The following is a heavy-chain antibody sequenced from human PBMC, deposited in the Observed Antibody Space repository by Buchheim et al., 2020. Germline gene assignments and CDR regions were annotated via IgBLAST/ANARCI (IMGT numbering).Heavy chain of an antibody. CDR1: GFTFSSYS. J-gene: IGHJ6*02. Sequence: EVQLVESGGGLVKPGGSLRLSCAASGFTFSSYSMHWVRQAPGKGLEWVSSISSSSSYIYYADSVKGRFTISRDNAKNSLYLQMNSLRAEDTAVYYCARDRYYYGSGSYYYYYYYYGMDVWGQGTT. CDR2: ISSSSSYI. V-gene: IGHV3-21*01. CDR3: ARDRYYYGSGSYYYYYYYYGMDV. D-gene: IGHD3-10*01.